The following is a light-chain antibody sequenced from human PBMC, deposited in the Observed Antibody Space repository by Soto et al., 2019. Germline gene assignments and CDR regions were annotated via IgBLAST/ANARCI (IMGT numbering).Light chain of an antibody. CDR2: GAS. Sequence: EKGRTQPPATLSVSQGEKPPLSSRAVRGLSRTLAWYQQKPGQAPRLLIYGASTRATGIPARFSGSGSGTEFTLTISSLQSEDFAVYYCQQYNNWPPITFGQGTRLEIK. J-gene: IGKJ5*01. V-gene: IGKV3-15*01. CDR3: QQYNNWPPIT. CDR1: RGLSRT.